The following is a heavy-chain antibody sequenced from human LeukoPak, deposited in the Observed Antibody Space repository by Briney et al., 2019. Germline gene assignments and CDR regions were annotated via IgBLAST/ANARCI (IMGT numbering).Heavy chain of an antibody. V-gene: IGHV3-33*01. CDR1: GFTFNTYG. CDR2: IWYDATKT. D-gene: IGHD3-10*01. CDR3: VSAKGSSWSYYYGMDV. Sequence: PGKSLRLSCVASGFTFNTYGMHWVRQAPGKGLEWLAVIWYDATKTYYADSVKGRFTISRDNSKNTLYLDMKSLRAEDTAVYSCVSAKGSSWSYYYGMDVWGQGATVTVFS. J-gene: IGHJ6*02.